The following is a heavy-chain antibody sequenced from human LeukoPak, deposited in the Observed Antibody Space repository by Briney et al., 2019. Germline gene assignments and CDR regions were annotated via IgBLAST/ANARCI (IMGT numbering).Heavy chain of an antibody. CDR3: VRDMGYYDKV. CDR1: GFTFSTYW. V-gene: IGHV3-74*01. CDR2: INSDGGST. J-gene: IGHJ4*02. D-gene: IGHD3-22*01. Sequence: GGSLRLSCAASGFTFSTYWMHWVRQAPGKGLVWVSRINSDGGSTNYADSVKGRFTIFRDNAKNTLYLQMNSLRAEDTAVYYCVRDMGYYDKVWGQGTLVTVSS.